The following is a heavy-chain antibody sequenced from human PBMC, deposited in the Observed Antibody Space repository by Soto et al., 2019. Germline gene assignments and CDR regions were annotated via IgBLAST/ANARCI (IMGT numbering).Heavy chain of an antibody. CDR1: GYIFTNYG. CDR2: ISGYNGYP. CDR3: ARGSSGALYDY. Sequence: QIHLVQSGAEVRKPGASVNVSCKTSGYIFTNYGVSWVRQAPGEGLEVVGWISGYNGYPKYGQRFQGRVTLSTDTSTTTGYMELRNLRSDDTAVYYCARGSSGALYDYWGQGTMLTVSP. J-gene: IGHJ4*02. V-gene: IGHV1-18*04.